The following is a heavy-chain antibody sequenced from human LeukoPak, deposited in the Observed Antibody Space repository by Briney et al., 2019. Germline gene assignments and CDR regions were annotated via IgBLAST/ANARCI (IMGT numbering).Heavy chain of an antibody. CDR1: GYTFTSYG. D-gene: IGHD3-10*01. CDR2: ISAYNGNT. V-gene: IGHV1-18*01. CDR3: ASHRGFGELYFDY. J-gene: IGHJ4*02. Sequence: ASVKVSCKASGYTFTSYGISWVRQAPGQGLEWMGWISAYNGNTNYAQKLQGRVTMTTDTSTRTAYMEMRSLRSDDTAVSYWASHRGFGELYFDYCGQGTLVTVSS.